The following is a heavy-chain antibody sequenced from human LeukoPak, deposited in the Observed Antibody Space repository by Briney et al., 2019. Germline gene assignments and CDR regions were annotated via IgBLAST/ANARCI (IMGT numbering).Heavy chain of an antibody. Sequence: GASVKVSCKASGYTFTSYGISWVRQAPGQGLEWMGWISAYNGNTNYAQKLQGRVSMTTDTSTSAAYMELRSLRSDDTAVYYCARDWLDSSGSSVDPWGQGTLVTVSS. J-gene: IGHJ5*02. CDR1: GYTFTSYG. V-gene: IGHV1-18*01. CDR3: ARDWLDSSGSSVDP. D-gene: IGHD3-22*01. CDR2: ISAYNGNT.